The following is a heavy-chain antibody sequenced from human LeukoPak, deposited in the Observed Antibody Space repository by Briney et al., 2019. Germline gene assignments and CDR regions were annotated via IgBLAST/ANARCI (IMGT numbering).Heavy chain of an antibody. Sequence: SQTLSLTFAISGDSGSINSATWNWIRQSPSRGLEWVGRTYYMSKWYNDYAVSVKSRITLTPDTSKNQFSLQLNSVTPEDTAVYYCARGWEYSSGWYYFDYWGQGTLVTVSS. CDR2: TYYMSKWYN. CDR1: GDSGSINSAT. J-gene: IGHJ4*02. CDR3: ARGWEYSSGWYYFDY. D-gene: IGHD6-19*01. V-gene: IGHV6-1*01.